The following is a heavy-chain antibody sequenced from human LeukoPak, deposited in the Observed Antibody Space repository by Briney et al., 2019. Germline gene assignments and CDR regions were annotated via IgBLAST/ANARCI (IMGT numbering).Heavy chain of an antibody. CDR3: TTSLESDFWSSFLS. V-gene: IGHV3-15*01. J-gene: IGHJ5*02. CDR1: GFTFSSYA. Sequence: GGSLRLSCAASGFTFSSYAMSWVRQAPGKGLEWVGHIKSKTDSGTTDYAAPVKGRFTISRDDSKNTLYLQMNSLKTEDTAVYYCTTSLESDFWSSFLSWGQGTLVTVSS. D-gene: IGHD3-3*01. CDR2: IKSKTDSGTT.